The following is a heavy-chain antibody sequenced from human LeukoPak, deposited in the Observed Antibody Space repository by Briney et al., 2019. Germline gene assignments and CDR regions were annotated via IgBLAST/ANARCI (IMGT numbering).Heavy chain of an antibody. CDR3: ARGYIGSGWPPGDY. J-gene: IGHJ4*02. Sequence: GGSLRLSCAASGFTFSDHYMDWVRQAPGKGLEWVGRTGNKPNSYTTDYAASVKGRFTISRDNSKNALYLQMNSLKIEDTAVYYCARGYIGSGWPPGDYWGQGTLVTVSS. V-gene: IGHV3-72*01. D-gene: IGHD6-19*01. CDR2: TGNKPNSYTT. CDR1: GFTFSDHY.